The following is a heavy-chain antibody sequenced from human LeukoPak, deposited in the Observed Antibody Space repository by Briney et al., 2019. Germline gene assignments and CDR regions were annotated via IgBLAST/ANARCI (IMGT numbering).Heavy chain of an antibody. Sequence: PGGSLRLSCAASGFTFSSYSMDWVRQAPGKGLEWVSSISSSSSYIYYADSVKGRFTISRDNAKNSLYLQMNSLRAEDTAVYYCARECTVLTTVTSSWFDPWGQGTLVTVSS. CDR2: ISSSSSYI. J-gene: IGHJ5*02. CDR3: ARECTVLTTVTSSWFDP. CDR1: GFTFSSYS. V-gene: IGHV3-21*01. D-gene: IGHD4-11*01.